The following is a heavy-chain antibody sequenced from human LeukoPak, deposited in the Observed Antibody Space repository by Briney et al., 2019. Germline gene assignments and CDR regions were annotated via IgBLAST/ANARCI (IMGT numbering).Heavy chain of an antibody. CDR2: ISAYNGNT. CDR3: ARGSYVEMVPYYYYGMDV. CDR1: GYTFTSYG. J-gene: IGHJ6*02. D-gene: IGHD5-24*01. Sequence: GASVKVSCKASGYTFTSYGISWVRQAPGQGLGWMGWISAYNGNTNYAQKLQGRVTMTTDTSTSTAYMELRSLRSDDTAVYYCARGSYVEMVPYYYYGMDVWGQGTTVTVSS. V-gene: IGHV1-18*01.